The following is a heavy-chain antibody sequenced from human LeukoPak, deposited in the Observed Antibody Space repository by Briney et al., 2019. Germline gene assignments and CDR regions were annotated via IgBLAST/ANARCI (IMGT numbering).Heavy chain of an antibody. Sequence: GGSLRLSCAASTFTFSSDSMNWVRQAPGKGLEWVSSISSSDYIYYADSVQGRFTISRDNAKNSLFLQMNSLRVEDSAVYYCARDSGSSWREGLNYWGQGTLVTVSS. CDR1: TFTFSSDS. J-gene: IGHJ4*02. D-gene: IGHD6-13*01. V-gene: IGHV3-21*01. CDR2: ISSSDYI. CDR3: ARDSGSSWREGLNY.